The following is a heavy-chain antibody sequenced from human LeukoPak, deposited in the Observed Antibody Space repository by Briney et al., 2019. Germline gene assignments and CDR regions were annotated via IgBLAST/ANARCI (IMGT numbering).Heavy chain of an antibody. CDR3: ARTWDQYYYDSSGYSASFDY. V-gene: IGHV1-69*04. D-gene: IGHD3-22*01. Sequence: SVKVSCKASGGTFSSHAISWVRQAPGQGLEWMGGIIPILGIANYAQKFQGRVTITADKSTSTAYMELSSLRSEDTAVYYCARTWDQYYYDSSGYSASFDYWGQGTLVTVSS. CDR1: GGTFSSHA. J-gene: IGHJ4*02. CDR2: IIPILGIA.